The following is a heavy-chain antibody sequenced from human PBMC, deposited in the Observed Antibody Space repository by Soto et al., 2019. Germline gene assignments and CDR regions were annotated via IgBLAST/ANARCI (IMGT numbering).Heavy chain of an antibody. CDR3: AKDLAGGGYFDY. Sequence: QVQLVESGGGVVQPGRSLRLSCTASGFNFSSYGMHWVRQAPGKGLEWVAVIWYDGSNKYYADSVKGRFTISRDNSKNTLYLQMHSLRAEHTAIYYCAKDLAGGGYFDYWGQGTLVTVSS. D-gene: IGHD1-26*01. CDR2: IWYDGSNK. CDR1: GFNFSSYG. V-gene: IGHV3-33*06. J-gene: IGHJ4*02.